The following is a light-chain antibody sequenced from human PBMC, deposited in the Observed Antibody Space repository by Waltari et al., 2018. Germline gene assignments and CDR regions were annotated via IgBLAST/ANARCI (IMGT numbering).Light chain of an antibody. CDR2: WAS. J-gene: IGKJ5*01. CDR1: QSVLYSSNNRNY. CDR3: QQYYTTPH. V-gene: IGKV4-1*01. Sequence: DLVMTQSPDSLAVPLGERASLNCKSSQSVLYSSNNRNYLALYQQKPGQPPKLLIYWASTRESGVPDRFSGSGSGTDFTLTISSLQAEDVAVYYCQQYYTTPHFGQGTRLEIK.